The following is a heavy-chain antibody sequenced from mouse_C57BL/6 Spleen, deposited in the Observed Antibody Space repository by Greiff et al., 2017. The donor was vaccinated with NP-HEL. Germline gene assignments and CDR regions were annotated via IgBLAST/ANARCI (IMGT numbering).Heavy chain of an antibody. CDR2: INPNYGTT. D-gene: IGHD1-1*01. Sequence: VQLKESGPELVKPGASVKISCKASGYSFTDYNMNWVKQSNGKSLEWIGVINPNYGTTSYNQKFKGKATLTVDQSSSTSYMQLNSLTSEDSAVYYCARGGYYGSSLHWYFDVWGTGTTVTVSS. CDR3: ARGGYYGSSLHWYFDV. J-gene: IGHJ1*03. CDR1: GYSFTDYN. V-gene: IGHV1-39*01.